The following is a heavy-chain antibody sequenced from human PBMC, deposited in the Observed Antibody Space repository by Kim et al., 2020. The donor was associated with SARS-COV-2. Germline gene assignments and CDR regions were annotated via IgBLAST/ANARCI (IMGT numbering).Heavy chain of an antibody. CDR3: AKAVYCGSNCYSEIHYYAMDV. D-gene: IGHD2-21*01. J-gene: IGHJ6*02. CDR2: ISGSGGGT. CDR1: GFSFNDYA. V-gene: IGHV3-23*01. Sequence: GGSLRLSCAASGFSFNDYAMSWVRQAPGKGLEWVAVISGSGGGTKYSDSVKGRFTISRDNSKNTLTLQMNSLTAQDTAVYYCAKAVYCGSNCYSEIHYYAMDVWGPGTAVTVSS.